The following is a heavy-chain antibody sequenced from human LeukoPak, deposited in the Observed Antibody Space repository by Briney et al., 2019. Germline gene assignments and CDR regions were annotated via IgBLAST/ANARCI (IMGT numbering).Heavy chain of an antibody. J-gene: IGHJ6*03. Sequence: GGSLRLSCTASGFAFRSHAMHWVRQAPGKGLEWVAFIRYDGSKKFYADSVKGRFTISRDNSKNTLYLQMYSLRAEDTAVYYCAKIPYGDYVLDYYYYMDVWGKGATVTISS. CDR3: AKIPYGDYVLDYYYYMDV. CDR2: IRYDGSKK. V-gene: IGHV3-30*02. D-gene: IGHD4-17*01. CDR1: GFAFRSHA.